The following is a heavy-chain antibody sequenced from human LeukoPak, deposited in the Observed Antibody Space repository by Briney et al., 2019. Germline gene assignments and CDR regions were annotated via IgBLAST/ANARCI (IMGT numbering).Heavy chain of an antibody. D-gene: IGHD1-20*01. Sequence: SETLSLTCAVYGGSFSGYYWSWIRQPPGKGLEWIGEINHSGSTNYNPSLKSRVTISVNTSKNQFSLKLSSVTAADTAVYYCARGRNWNAWFDPWGQGTLVTVSS. J-gene: IGHJ5*02. V-gene: IGHV4-34*01. CDR1: GGSFSGYY. CDR3: ARGRNWNAWFDP. CDR2: INHSGST.